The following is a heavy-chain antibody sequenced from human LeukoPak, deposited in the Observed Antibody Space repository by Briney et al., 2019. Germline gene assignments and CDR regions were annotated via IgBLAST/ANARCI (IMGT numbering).Heavy chain of an antibody. CDR1: GFTFSDYY. CDR2: ISSSGSTI. Sequence: GGSLRLSCAASGFTFSDYYMSWIRQAPGKGLEWVSYISSSGSTIYYADSVKGRFTISRDNAKNSLYLQMNSLKTEDTAVYYCTTAMIVDWYWGQGTLVTVSS. J-gene: IGHJ4*02. CDR3: TTAMIVDWY. V-gene: IGHV3-11*01. D-gene: IGHD3-22*01.